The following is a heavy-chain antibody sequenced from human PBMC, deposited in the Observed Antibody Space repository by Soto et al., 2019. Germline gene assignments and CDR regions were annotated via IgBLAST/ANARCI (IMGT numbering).Heavy chain of an antibody. CDR1: GGTFSSYA. CDR2: IIPIFGTA. Sequence: SVKVSCKASGGTFSSYAISWVRQAPGQGLEWMGGIIPIFGTANYAQKFQGRVTITADESTSTAYMELSSLRSEDTAVYYCARDRGSHTVMASYYFDYWGQEILVTFSS. D-gene: IGHD3-10*01. V-gene: IGHV1-69*13. CDR3: ARDRGSHTVMASYYFDY. J-gene: IGHJ4*02.